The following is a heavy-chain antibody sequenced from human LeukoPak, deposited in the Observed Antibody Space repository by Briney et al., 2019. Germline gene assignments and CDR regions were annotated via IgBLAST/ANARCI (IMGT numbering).Heavy chain of an antibody. CDR1: GFTFSGSA. J-gene: IGHJ4*02. V-gene: IGHV3-73*01. Sequence: GGSLRLSCAASGFTFSGSAMHWVRQASGKGLEWVGRIRSKANSYATAYAASVKGRFTISRDDSKNTAYLQMNSLKTEDTAVYYCTRGYYYDSSGYYRYFDYWGQGTLGTVSS. CDR3: TRGYYYDSSGYYRYFDY. CDR2: IRSKANSYAT. D-gene: IGHD3-22*01.